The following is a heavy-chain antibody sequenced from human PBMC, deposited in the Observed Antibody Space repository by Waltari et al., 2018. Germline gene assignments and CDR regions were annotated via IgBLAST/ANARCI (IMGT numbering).Heavy chain of an antibody. V-gene: IGHV4-34*01. CDR2: IYHSGST. Sequence: QVHLQQWGAGLLKPSETLSLTCTVSGGFFTGYYWSWIRQPPGKGLEWIGEIYHSGSTNYNPSLKSRVTMSRDTSKTQFSLNLTSVTATDTAVYYCARANFWSGSSPFDYWGQGTLVAVSS. CDR3: ARANFWSGSSPFDY. CDR1: GGFFTGYY. J-gene: IGHJ4*02. D-gene: IGHD3-3*01.